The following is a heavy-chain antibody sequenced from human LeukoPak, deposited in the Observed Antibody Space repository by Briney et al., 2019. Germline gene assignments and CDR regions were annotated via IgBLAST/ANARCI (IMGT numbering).Heavy chain of an antibody. V-gene: IGHV1-8*02. J-gene: IGHJ5*02. CDR1: GYTFTSYD. CDR3: ARDGSGTYYSFYNWFDP. CDR2: MNPNSGNT. D-gene: IGHD3-10*01. Sequence: ASVKVSCKASGYTFTSYDISWVRQAPGQGLEWMGWMNPNSGNTAYAQKFQGRVTMTRNTSISTAYMELTSLRSDDTAVYYCARDGSGTYYSFYNWFDPWGRGTLVTVSS.